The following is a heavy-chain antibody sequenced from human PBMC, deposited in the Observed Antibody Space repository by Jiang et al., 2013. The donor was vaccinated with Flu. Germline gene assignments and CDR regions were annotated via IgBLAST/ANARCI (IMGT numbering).Heavy chain of an antibody. CDR3: AREVVTTQFDY. D-gene: IGHD4-11*01. J-gene: IGHJ4*02. V-gene: IGHV6-1*01. CDR2: TYYRSKWYT. Sequence: SRGLEWLGRTYYRSKWYTDYAVSVKSRITINPDTSKNRFSLQLNSVTPEDTAVYYCAREVVTTQFDYWGQGTLVTVSS.